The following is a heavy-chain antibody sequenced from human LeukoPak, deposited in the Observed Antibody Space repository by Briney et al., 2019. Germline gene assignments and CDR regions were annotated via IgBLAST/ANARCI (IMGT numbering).Heavy chain of an antibody. D-gene: IGHD6-13*01. CDR2: IYQSGST. CDR3: ARVVAAAGNNWFDP. CDR1: GYSIANGYH. V-gene: IGHV4-38-2*02. J-gene: IGHJ5*02. Sequence: SETLSLTCSVSGYSIANGYHWAWVRQPPGKRLEWLGSIYQSGSTYDNPSLKSRLSISIDTSKNQFSLKLNSVTAADTAVYYCARVVAAAGNNWFDPWGQGTLVTVSS.